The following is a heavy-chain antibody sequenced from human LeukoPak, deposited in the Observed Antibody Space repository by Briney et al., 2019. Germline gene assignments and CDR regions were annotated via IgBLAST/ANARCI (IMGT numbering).Heavy chain of an antibody. J-gene: IGHJ6*02. D-gene: IGHD2-21*02. Sequence: GGSLRLSCAASGFTFSSYSMNWVRQAPGKGLEWVSYISSSSSTIYYADSVKGRFTISRDNAKNSLYLQMNSLRAEDTAVYYCVTNVVVTAYQKRTDVWGQGTTVTVSS. CDR1: GFTFSSYS. V-gene: IGHV3-48*04. CDR3: VTNVVVTAYQKRTDV. CDR2: ISSSSSTI.